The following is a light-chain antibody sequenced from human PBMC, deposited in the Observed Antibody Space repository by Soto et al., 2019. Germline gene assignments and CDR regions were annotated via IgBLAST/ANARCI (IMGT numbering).Light chain of an antibody. CDR3: QQRSNWQIT. J-gene: IGKJ5*01. CDR2: DAS. V-gene: IGKV3-11*01. CDR1: QSVSSY. Sequence: EIVLTQSPATLSLSPGERATLSCRASQSVSSYLAWYQQKPGQAPRLLIYDASNRATVIPARFSGSGSGTDFTLTIISLEPEDFAVYYCQQRSNWQITFGQGTRLDI.